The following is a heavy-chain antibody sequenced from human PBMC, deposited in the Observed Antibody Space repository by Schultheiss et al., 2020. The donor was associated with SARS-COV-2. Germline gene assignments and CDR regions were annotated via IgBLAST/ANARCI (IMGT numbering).Heavy chain of an antibody. D-gene: IGHD2-2*02. CDR2: IYHSGST. CDR1: GYSISSGYY. CDR3: ARGYCSSTSCYTLHYYYYGMDV. V-gene: IGHV4-38-2*01. J-gene: IGHJ6*02. Sequence: SETLSLTCAVSGYSISSGYYWGWIRQPPGKGLEWIGSIYHSGSTYYNPSLKSRVTISVDTSKNQFSLKLSSVTAADTAVYYCARGYCSSTSCYTLHYYYYGMDVWGQGTTVTVSS.